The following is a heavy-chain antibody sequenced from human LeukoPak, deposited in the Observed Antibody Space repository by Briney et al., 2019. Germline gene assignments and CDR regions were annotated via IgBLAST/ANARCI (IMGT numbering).Heavy chain of an antibody. Sequence: GASVKVSCKASGYTFTSYGISWVRQAPGQGLEWMGWISAYNGNTNYAQKLQGRVTMTTDTSTSTAYMELRSLRSDDTAVYYCASFGIYYDSSGPAYGFDPWGQGTLVTVSS. CDR1: GYTFTSYG. J-gene: IGHJ5*02. D-gene: IGHD3-22*01. CDR3: ASFGIYYDSSGPAYGFDP. CDR2: ISAYNGNT. V-gene: IGHV1-18*01.